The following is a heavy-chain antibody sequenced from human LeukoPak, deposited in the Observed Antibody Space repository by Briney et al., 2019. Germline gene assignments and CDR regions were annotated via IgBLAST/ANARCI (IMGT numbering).Heavy chain of an antibody. CDR3: AKDRANWAIDD. D-gene: IGHD7-27*01. CDR2: IGGGSVM. Sequence: GGSLRLSCVASGFTFGKYWMSWVRQAPGKGLEWVSYIGGGSVMFYADSVKGRFTVSRDNARKSIYPQMSSLRVEDTAIYYCAKDRANWAIDDWGQGTQVTVSS. V-gene: IGHV3-69-1*02. CDR1: GFTFGKYW. J-gene: IGHJ4*02.